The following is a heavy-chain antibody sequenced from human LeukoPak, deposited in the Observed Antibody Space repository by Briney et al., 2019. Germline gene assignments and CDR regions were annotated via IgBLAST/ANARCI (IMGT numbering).Heavy chain of an antibody. Sequence: LRLSCAASGFTFSSYAMSWVRQHPGKGLEWIGYIYYSGSTYYNPSLKSRVTISVDTSKNQFSLKLSSVTAADTAVYYCATGQGGSSWYYYYYMDVWGKGTTVTVSS. D-gene: IGHD6-13*01. CDR2: IYYSGST. J-gene: IGHJ6*03. CDR3: ATGQGGSSWYYYYYMDV. V-gene: IGHV4-31*02. CDR1: GFTFSSYA.